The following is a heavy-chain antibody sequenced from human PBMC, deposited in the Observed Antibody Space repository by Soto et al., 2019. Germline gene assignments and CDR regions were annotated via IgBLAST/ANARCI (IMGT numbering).Heavy chain of an antibody. V-gene: IGHV3-7*05. CDR3: ARVSPVMSPGY. Sequence: PGGSLGLSCAVSGFTFSNSWLSWVRQAPGKGLEWVANINQDGSDKYYVDSVKGRFTISRDNAKNSLYLQMNSLRAEDTAIYYRARVSPVMSPGYWGQGTLVTVSS. CDR2: INQDGSDK. J-gene: IGHJ4*02. D-gene: IGHD3-16*01. CDR1: GFTFSNSW.